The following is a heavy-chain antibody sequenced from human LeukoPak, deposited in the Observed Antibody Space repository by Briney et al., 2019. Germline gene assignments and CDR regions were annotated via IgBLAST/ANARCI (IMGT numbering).Heavy chain of an antibody. J-gene: IGHJ4*02. Sequence: GGTLRLSCAASGFTFSGFAMSWIRQAPGKGLEWVSSISRSGESTFYADSVRGRFTISRDNSKNTVSLQMESLRAEDTALYYRAKDYAVGSIDYWGQGTLVTVSS. CDR2: ISRSGEST. V-gene: IGHV3-23*01. D-gene: IGHD3-16*01. CDR3: AKDYAVGSIDY. CDR1: GFTFSGFA.